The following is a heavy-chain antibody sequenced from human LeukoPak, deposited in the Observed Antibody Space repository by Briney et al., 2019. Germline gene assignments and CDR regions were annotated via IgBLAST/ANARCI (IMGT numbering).Heavy chain of an antibody. CDR1: GYTFTGYY. J-gene: IGHJ6*03. D-gene: IGHD3-10*01. V-gene: IGHV1-2*06. CDR2: INPNGGGT. CDR3: ARDGANKVRGVHYFYMDV. Sequence: ASVKVSCKASGYTFTGYYIHWVRRAPGQGLEWVGRINPNGGGTDYAQRFQGRVTMTRDTSISTAYMELSRLRSDDTAVYYCARDGANKVRGVHYFYMDVWGKGNTVTVSS.